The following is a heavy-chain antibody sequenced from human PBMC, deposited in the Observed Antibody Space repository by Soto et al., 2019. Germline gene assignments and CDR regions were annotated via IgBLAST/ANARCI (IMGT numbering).Heavy chain of an antibody. J-gene: IGHJ4*02. CDR3: ARRLERGDLPEGFEY. D-gene: IGHD1-1*01. V-gene: IGHV4-4*02. CDR1: GDSISSSHW. Sequence: QVQLQESGPGLVEPSGTLSLTCAVSGDSISSSHWWSWVRQSPGKWLEWIGEIFHSGDTKYNPSLESRVTMSVDKSHHQLSLKLRSVTAADTAVYYCARRLERGDLPEGFEYWGQGTLATVSS. CDR2: IFHSGDT.